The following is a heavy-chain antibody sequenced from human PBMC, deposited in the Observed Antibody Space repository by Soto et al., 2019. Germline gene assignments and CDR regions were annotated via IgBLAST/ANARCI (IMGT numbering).Heavy chain of an antibody. Sequence: PSETLSLTCTVSGGSVSSGSYYWSWIRQPPGKGLEWIGYIYYSGSTNYNPSLKSRVTISVDTSKNQFSLKLSSVTAADTAVYYCAREYSSFVDYWGLGTLVTVSS. J-gene: IGHJ4*01. CDR2: IYYSGST. CDR1: GGSVSSGSYY. CDR3: AREYSSFVDY. V-gene: IGHV4-61*01. D-gene: IGHD6-6*01.